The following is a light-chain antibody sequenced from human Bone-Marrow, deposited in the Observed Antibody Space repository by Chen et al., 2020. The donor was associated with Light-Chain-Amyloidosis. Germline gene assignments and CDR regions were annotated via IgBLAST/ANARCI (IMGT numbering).Light chain of an antibody. Sequence: QSALTQPPSASGSLGQSVTISCPGTSIDVGGYNYVSWYQPHPGKAPKLMISEVSKRPSGVPDRFSGSKSGNTASLTVSGLQPDDEADYYCSSYGGRTNLVFGGGTKLTVL. J-gene: IGLJ2*01. V-gene: IGLV2-8*01. CDR2: EVS. CDR3: SSYGGRTNLV. CDR1: SIDVGGYNY.